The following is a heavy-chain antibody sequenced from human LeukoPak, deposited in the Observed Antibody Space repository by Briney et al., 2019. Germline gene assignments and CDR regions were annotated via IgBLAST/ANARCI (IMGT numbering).Heavy chain of an antibody. J-gene: IGHJ4*02. V-gene: IGHV3-23*01. Sequence: PGGSLRLSCAASGFTFSSYVMSWVRQAPGKGLEWVSSITGSGGSTYYADSVKGRFTISRDNSKNTLYLQMNSLRAEDTAVYYCAKAWLYTSSWSKGYFDYWGQETLVTVSS. CDR3: AKAWLYTSSWSKGYFDY. CDR2: ITGSGGST. D-gene: IGHD6-13*01. CDR1: GFTFSSYV.